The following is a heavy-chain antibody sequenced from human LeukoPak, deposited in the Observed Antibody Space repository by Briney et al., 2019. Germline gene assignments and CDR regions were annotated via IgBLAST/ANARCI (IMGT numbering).Heavy chain of an antibody. CDR1: GFTFSSYS. V-gene: IGHV3-21*01. D-gene: IGHD2-15*01. Sequence: GGSLRLSCAAPGFTFSSYSMNWVRQAPGKGLEWVSSISSSSSYIYYADSVKGRFTISRDNAKNSLYLQMNSLRAEDTAVYYCARDQELGYCSGGSCPYYGMDVWGQGTTVTVSS. J-gene: IGHJ6*02. CDR3: ARDQELGYCSGGSCPYYGMDV. CDR2: ISSSSSYI.